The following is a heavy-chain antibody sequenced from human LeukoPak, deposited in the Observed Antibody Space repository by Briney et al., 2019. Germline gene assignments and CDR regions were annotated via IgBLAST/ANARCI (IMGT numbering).Heavy chain of an antibody. Sequence: GGSLRLSCAASGFTFSSYEMNWVRQAPGKGLVWISLIENDGRSTTYADSVKGRFTISRDNGKNMLYLQMNSLRAEDTALYYCARANGGADSWGQGTLVTVSS. D-gene: IGHD3-10*01. CDR2: IENDGRST. CDR3: ARANGGADS. V-gene: IGHV3-74*01. CDR1: GFTFSSYE. J-gene: IGHJ4*02.